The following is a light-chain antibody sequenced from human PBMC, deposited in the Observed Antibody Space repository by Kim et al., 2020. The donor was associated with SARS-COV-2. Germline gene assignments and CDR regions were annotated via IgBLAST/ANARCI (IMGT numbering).Light chain of an antibody. Sequence: SVSPGQTASITCSGDKLGDKYASWYQQKPGQSPVLVIYHDTRRPSGIPERFSGSNSGNTATLTISGTQPMDEADYYCQAWDSSGVIFGGGTQLTVL. CDR1: KLGDKY. CDR3: QAWDSSGVI. J-gene: IGLJ2*01. V-gene: IGLV3-1*01. CDR2: HDT.